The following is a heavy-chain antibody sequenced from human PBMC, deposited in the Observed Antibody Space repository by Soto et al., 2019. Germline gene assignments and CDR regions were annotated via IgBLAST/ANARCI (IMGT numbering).Heavy chain of an antibody. V-gene: IGHV3-23*01. CDR2: ISGSGGST. Sequence: EVQLLESGGGLVQPGGSLRLSCAASGFTFSSYAMSWVRQAPGKGLEWVSAISGSGGSTYYADSVKGRFTISRDNSKNTLYLQMNSLRAEDTAVYYCAKDTYDYGDLAWLRPFDYWGQGTLVTVSS. D-gene: IGHD4-17*01. CDR1: GFTFSSYA. J-gene: IGHJ4*02. CDR3: AKDTYDYGDLAWLRPFDY.